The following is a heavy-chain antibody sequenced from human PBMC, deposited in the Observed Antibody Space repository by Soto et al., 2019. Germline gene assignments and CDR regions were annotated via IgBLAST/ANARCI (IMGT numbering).Heavy chain of an antibody. CDR3: AKEELQQFNWFDP. CDR1: GFTFSDHA. V-gene: IGHV3-23*01. Sequence: EVQLLESGGNLVQPGGSLRVACAASGFTFSDHAMSWVRQAPGKGLEWVSAISGDGDGTYYADSVKGRFIISRDYSKNTLYLQVSSLRDDDAVVYYCAKEELQQFNWFDPLGQGTVVTVS. D-gene: IGHD1-26*01. J-gene: IGHJ5*02. CDR2: ISGDGDGT.